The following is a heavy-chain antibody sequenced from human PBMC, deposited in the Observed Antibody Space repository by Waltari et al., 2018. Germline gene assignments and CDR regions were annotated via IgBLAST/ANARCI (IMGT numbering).Heavy chain of an antibody. CDR2: ISGSSGST. Sequence: EVQLLESGGGLVQPGGSLRLSCAASGFTFSSYAMSWGRQAPGKGLEWVSAISGSSGSTYSADSVKGRFTISRDNSKNTLYLQMNSLRAEDTAVYYCAKDDYGDYADDYWGQGTLVTVSS. D-gene: IGHD4-17*01. J-gene: IGHJ4*02. V-gene: IGHV3-23*01. CDR3: AKDDYGDYADDY. CDR1: GFTFSSYA.